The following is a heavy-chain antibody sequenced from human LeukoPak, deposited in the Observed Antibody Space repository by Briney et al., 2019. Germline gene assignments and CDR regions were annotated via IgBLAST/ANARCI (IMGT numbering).Heavy chain of an antibody. D-gene: IGHD5-18*01. CDR2: IIPIFGTA. CDR3: ARGPIQLWLKRDYYYMDV. CDR1: GGTFSSYA. Sequence: SVKVSCKASGGTFSSYAISWVRQAPGQGLEWMGGIIPIFGTANYAQKFQGRVTITTDESTSTAYMELSSLRSEDTAVYYCARGPIQLWLKRDYYYMDVWGKGTTVTVSS. J-gene: IGHJ6*03. V-gene: IGHV1-69*05.